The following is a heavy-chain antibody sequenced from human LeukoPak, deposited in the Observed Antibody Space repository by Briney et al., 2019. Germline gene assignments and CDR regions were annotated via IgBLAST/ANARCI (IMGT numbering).Heavy chain of an antibody. CDR2: INRNGGST. CDR3: ARGFRNGPFDC. D-gene: IGHD2-8*01. J-gene: IGHJ4*02. Sequence: GGSLRLSCAASGFTVSSNYMSWVRQAPGKGLEWVSGINRNGGSTDYADSVKGRFTISRDNAKNSHFLQMNSLRVEDTALYYCARGFRNGPFDCWGQGTLVTVSS. CDR1: GFTVSSNY. V-gene: IGHV3-20*04.